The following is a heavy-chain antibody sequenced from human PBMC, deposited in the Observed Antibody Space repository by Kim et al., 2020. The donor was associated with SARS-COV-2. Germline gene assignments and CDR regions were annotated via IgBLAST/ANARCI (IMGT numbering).Heavy chain of an antibody. CDR2: IIPIFGTA. V-gene: IGHV1-69*13. D-gene: IGHD3-22*01. CDR3: ASSITMIVVVIPPSAFDI. J-gene: IGHJ3*02. CDR1: GGTFSSYA. Sequence: SVKVSCKASGGTFSSYAISWVRQAPGQGLEWMGSIIPIFGTANYAQKFQGRVTITADESTSTAYMELSSLRSEDTAVYYCASSITMIVVVIPPSAFDIWGQGTMVTVSS.